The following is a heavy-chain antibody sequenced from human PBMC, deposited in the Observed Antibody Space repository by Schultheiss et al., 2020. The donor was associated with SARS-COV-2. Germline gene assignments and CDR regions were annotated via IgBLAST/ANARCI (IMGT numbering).Heavy chain of an antibody. CDR2: MNPNSGNT. CDR1: GYTFTSYD. V-gene: IGHV1-8*01. D-gene: IGHD3-9*01. Sequence: ASVKVSCKASGYTFTSYDINWVRQATGQGLEWMGWMNPNSGNTGYAQKFQGRVTMTRNTSISTAYMELSSLRSEYTAVYYCARQSYDILTGSVTWGQGTLVTVSS. J-gene: IGHJ4*02. CDR3: ARQSYDILTGSVT.